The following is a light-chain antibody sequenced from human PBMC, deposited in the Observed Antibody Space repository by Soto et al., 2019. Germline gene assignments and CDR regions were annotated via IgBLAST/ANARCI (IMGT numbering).Light chain of an antibody. J-gene: IGKJ2*01. V-gene: IGKV3-11*01. CDR1: QSVSSY. Sequence: EIVLTQSPATLSLSPGERATLSCRASQSVSSYLAWYQQKPGQTPRLLIYDASNRATGIPARFSGSGSGTDFTLTISSLEAEDFAVYYCQQRCSWPRTFGQGTKLEIK. CDR3: QQRCSWPRT. CDR2: DAS.